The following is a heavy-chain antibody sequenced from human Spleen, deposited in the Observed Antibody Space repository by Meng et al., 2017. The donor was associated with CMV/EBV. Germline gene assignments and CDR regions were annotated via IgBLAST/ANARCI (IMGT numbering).Heavy chain of an antibody. CDR3: ARDTEKITIFGVVIQNHFDY. CDR2: ISSSSSYI. D-gene: IGHD3-3*01. CDR1: GFRFRSYA. J-gene: IGHJ4*02. Sequence: GESLKISCAASGFRFRSYAMHWVRQAPGKGLEWVSSISSSSSYIYYADSVKGRFTISRDNAKNSLYLQMNSLRAEDTAVYYCARDTEKITIFGVVIQNHFDYWGQGTLVTVSS. V-gene: IGHV3-21*01.